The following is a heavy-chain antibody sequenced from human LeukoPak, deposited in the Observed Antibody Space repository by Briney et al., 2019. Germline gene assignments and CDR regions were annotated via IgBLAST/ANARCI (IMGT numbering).Heavy chain of an antibody. CDR1: GFTVNNNY. CDR2: IYSGGST. Sequence: GGSLRLSCAASGFTVNNNYMSWVRQAPGKGLEWVSVIYSGGSTYYADSVKGRFTISRDNSKNTLYLQMNSLRAEDTAVYYCARDWATVVTLGAFDIWGQGTMVTVSS. D-gene: IGHD4-23*01. CDR3: ARDWATVVTLGAFDI. V-gene: IGHV3-66*01. J-gene: IGHJ3*02.